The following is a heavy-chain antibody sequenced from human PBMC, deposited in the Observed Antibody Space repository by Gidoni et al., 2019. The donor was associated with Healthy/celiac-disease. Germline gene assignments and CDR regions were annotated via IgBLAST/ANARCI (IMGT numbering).Heavy chain of an antibody. CDR3: ARVVLGLLATSVWYFDL. J-gene: IGHJ2*01. Sequence: TVSGGSLSSGGYYWSWIRQHPGKGLEWLGYIYYSGSTYYNPSLKSRVTISVDTSKNQFSLKLSSVTAADTAVYYCARVVLGLLATSVWYFDLWGRGTLVTVSS. V-gene: IGHV4-31*03. CDR1: GGSLSSGGYY. CDR2: IYYSGST. D-gene: IGHD3-22*01.